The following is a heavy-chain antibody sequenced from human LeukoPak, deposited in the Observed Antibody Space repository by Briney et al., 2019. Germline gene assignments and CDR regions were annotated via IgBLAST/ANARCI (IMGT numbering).Heavy chain of an antibody. CDR2: INPNSGGT. Sequence: ASVKVSCQASGYTFTGYYMHWVRQAPGQGLEWMGWINPNSGGTNYAQKFQGRVTMTRDTSISTAYMELSRLRSDDTAVYYCARDMYSSSWLGSFDYWGQGTLVTVSS. CDR3: ARDMYSSSWLGSFDY. D-gene: IGHD6-13*01. V-gene: IGHV1-2*02. J-gene: IGHJ4*02. CDR1: GYTFTGYY.